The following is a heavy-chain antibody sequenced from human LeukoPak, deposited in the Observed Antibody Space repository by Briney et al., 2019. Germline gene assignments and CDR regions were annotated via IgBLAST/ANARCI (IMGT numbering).Heavy chain of an antibody. CDR3: ADGEGRPLNY. CDR2: IKEDGSEK. Sequence: GSLRLSCAASGFTFSTYAMSWVRQAPGKGLEWVANIKEDGSEKYYVDSVKGRFAISRDNAKNSLYLQMNSLRAEDTAVYYCADGEGRPLNYWGRGILVTVSS. D-gene: IGHD3-3*01. CDR1: GFTFSTYA. V-gene: IGHV3-7*01. J-gene: IGHJ4*02.